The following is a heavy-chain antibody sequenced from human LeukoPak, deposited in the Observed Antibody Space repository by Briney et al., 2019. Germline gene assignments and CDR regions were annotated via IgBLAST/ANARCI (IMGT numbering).Heavy chain of an antibody. D-gene: IGHD2-2*01. CDR1: GGSVSSDIYH. Sequence: SETLSLTCIVSGGSVSSDIYHWSWIRQAPGKGLEWIGHNGNANYNPSLQSRVTISIDTSKNHFTLSLNSVTAADTAVYYCARLQYCSGTSCYWFDPWGQGTLVTVSS. J-gene: IGHJ5*02. V-gene: IGHV4-61*03. CDR3: ARLQYCSGTSCYWFDP. CDR2: NGNA.